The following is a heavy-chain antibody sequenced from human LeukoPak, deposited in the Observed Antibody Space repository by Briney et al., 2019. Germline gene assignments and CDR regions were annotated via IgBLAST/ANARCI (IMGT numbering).Heavy chain of an antibody. CDR1: GGSISSSSYY. V-gene: IGHV4-39*01. CDR3: ARHRRGRYYYDSSGLIDY. D-gene: IGHD3-22*01. Sequence: SETLSLTCTVFGGSISSSSYYWGWIRQPPGKGLEWIGSIYYSGSTYYNPSLKSRVTISVDTSKNQFSLKLSSVTAADTAVYYCARHRRGRYYYDSSGLIDYWGQGTLVTVSS. J-gene: IGHJ4*02. CDR2: IYYSGST.